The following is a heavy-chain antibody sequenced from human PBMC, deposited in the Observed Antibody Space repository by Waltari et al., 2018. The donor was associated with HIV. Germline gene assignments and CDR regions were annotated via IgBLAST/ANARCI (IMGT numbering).Heavy chain of an antibody. V-gene: IGHV3-74*01. CDR1: GFTFSSFW. D-gene: IGHD5-12*01. Sequence: EVQLVESGGGLVQPGGSQRLSCEASGFTFSSFWMHWVRQLPGKGLEWVASISSVGRATTYVDSVKGRFTVSRDNAKNTLSLQMNSLRAEDTAVYYCARGVTVATITPFDQWGQGTLVTVSS. J-gene: IGHJ4*02. CDR2: ISSVGRAT. CDR3: ARGVTVATITPFDQ.